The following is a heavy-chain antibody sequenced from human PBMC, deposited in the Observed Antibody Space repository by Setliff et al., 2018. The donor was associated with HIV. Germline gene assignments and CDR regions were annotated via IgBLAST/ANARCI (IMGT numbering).Heavy chain of an antibody. D-gene: IGHD4-17*01. CDR3: ARHRMTTVTPSWFDP. J-gene: IGHJ5*02. CDR1: GASISSGGYY. V-gene: IGHV4-39*01. CDR2: IYYSGST. Sequence: SETLSLTCSVSGASISSGGYYWGWIRQPPGKGLEWIGSIYYSGSTYYNPSLKSRVTISVDTSKNQFSLKLSSVTAADTAVYYCARHRMTTVTPSWFDPWGQGTLVTVSS.